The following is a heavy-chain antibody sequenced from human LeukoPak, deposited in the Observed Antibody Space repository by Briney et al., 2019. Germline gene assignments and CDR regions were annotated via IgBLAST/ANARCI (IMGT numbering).Heavy chain of an antibody. CDR1: GFIFHSYA. CDR2: ISYDGSNK. Sequence: GGSLRLSCAASGFIFHSYAMHWVRQAPGKGLEWVGVISYDGSNKYYADTVKGRFTISRDISKNTVILHMNSLRPEDTAVYYCARGDGDYDILNGWGRGGYFDYWGQGTLVTVSS. V-gene: IGHV3-30*04. J-gene: IGHJ4*02. D-gene: IGHD3-9*01. CDR3: ARGDGDYDILNGWGRGGYFDY.